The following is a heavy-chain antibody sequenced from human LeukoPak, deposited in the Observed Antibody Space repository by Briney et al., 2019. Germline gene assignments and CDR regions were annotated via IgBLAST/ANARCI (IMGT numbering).Heavy chain of an antibody. CDR2: ISSSSSYI. Sequence: PGGSLRLSCAASGFTFSSYSMNWVRQAPGKGLEWVSSISSSSSYIYYANSVKGRFTISRDNAKNSLYLQMNSLRAEDTAVYYCARDNEWVRGVFDYWGREPWSPSPQ. D-gene: IGHD3-10*01. V-gene: IGHV3-21*01. J-gene: IGHJ4*02. CDR1: GFTFSSYS. CDR3: ARDNEWVRGVFDY.